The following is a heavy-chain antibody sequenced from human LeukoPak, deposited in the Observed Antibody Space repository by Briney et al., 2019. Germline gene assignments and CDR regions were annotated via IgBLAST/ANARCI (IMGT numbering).Heavy chain of an antibody. J-gene: IGHJ6*03. CDR3: ARDRITSRVVAVDYYYYYMDV. CDR2: INPNSGGT. Sequence: GASVKVSCKASGYTFTSYYMHWVRQAPGQGLEWMGWINPNSGGTNYAQKFQGRVTMTRDTSISTAYMELSRLRSDDTAVYYCARDRITSRVVAVDYYYYYMDVWGKGTTVTVSS. D-gene: IGHD2-15*01. CDR1: GYTFTSYY. V-gene: IGHV1-2*02.